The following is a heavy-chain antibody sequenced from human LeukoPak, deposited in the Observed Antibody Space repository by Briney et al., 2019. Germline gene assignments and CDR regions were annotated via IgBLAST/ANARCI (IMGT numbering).Heavy chain of an antibody. D-gene: IGHD5-18*01. Sequence: GGSLRLSCAASGFTFSSYAMSWVRQAPGKGLEWVSAISGSGGSTYYADSVKGRFTISRHISKNTLYLQMNSLRAEDTAVYYCVYVDTLMATGDYWGQGTLVTVSS. CDR3: VYVDTLMATGDY. J-gene: IGHJ4*02. V-gene: IGHV3-23*01. CDR1: GFTFSSYA. CDR2: ISGSGGST.